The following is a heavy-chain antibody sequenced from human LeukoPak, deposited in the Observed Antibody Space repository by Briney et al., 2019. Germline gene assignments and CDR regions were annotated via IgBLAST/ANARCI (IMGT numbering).Heavy chain of an antibody. CDR2: ISSSSSYI. CDR3: AKGVAARPDYYYYCMDV. D-gene: IGHD6-6*01. J-gene: IGHJ6*03. Sequence: PGGSLRLSCAASGFTFSSYSMNWVRQAPGKVLEWVSSISSSSSYIYYADSVKGRFTISRDNSKNTLYLQMNSLRAEDTAVYYCAKGVAARPDYYYYCMDVWGKGTTVTISS. CDR1: GFTFSSYS. V-gene: IGHV3-21*04.